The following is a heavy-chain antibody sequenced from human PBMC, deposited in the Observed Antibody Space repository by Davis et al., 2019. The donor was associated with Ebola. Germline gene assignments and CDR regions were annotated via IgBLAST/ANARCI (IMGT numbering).Heavy chain of an antibody. V-gene: IGHV4-59*08. D-gene: IGHD5-12*01. CDR1: GGSISSYH. CDR2: IYYSGST. J-gene: IGHJ4*02. CDR3: ARRGYSGYHDY. Sequence: GSLRLSCTVSGGSISSYHLRWIRQPPGQGLEWIGYIYYSGSTNYNPSLKSRVTISVDTSKSHFSLKLNSVTAADTAVYYCARRGYSGYHDYWGQGTLVTVSS.